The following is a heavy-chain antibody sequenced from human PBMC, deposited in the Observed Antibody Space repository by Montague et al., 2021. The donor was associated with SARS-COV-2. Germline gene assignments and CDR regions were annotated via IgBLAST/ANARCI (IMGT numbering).Heavy chain of an antibody. CDR3: AKPSGSYGDYLDY. CDR2: IYSGGSST. V-gene: IGHV3-23*03. J-gene: IGHJ4*02. Sequence: SLRLSCAASGFTFSSYAMSWVRQAPGKGLEWVSVIYSGGSSTFFADSVKGRFTTSRDKSKNSLYLQMNSLRAEDTAVYYCAKPSGSYGDYLDYWGQGTLVTVSS. CDR1: GFTFSSYA. D-gene: IGHD1-26*01.